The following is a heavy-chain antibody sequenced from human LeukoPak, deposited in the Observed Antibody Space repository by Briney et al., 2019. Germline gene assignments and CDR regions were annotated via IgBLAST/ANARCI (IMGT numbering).Heavy chain of an antibody. CDR3: AKIIAAAGYYYYYYMDG. J-gene: IGHJ6*03. CDR2: IRYDGSNK. D-gene: IGHD6-13*01. Sequence: GGSLRLSCAASGFTFSSYGMHWVRQAPGKGLEWVAFIRYDGSNKYYADSVKGRFTISRDNSKNTLYLQMNSLRAEDTAVYYCAKIIAAAGYYYYYYMDGWGKGTTVTVSS. CDR1: GFTFSSYG. V-gene: IGHV3-30*02.